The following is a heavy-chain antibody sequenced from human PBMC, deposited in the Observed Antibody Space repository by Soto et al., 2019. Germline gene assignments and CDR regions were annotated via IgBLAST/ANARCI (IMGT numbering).Heavy chain of an antibody. CDR1: GYTFTSYA. V-gene: IGHV1-3*01. J-gene: IGHJ6*03. D-gene: IGHD6-6*01. CDR3: ARDGKQLGQTFDYYYYMDV. CDR2: INAGNGNT. Sequence: ASVKVSCKASGYTFTSYAMHWVRQAPGQRLEWMGWINAGNGNTKYSQKFQGRVTITRDTSASTAYMELSSLRSEDTAVYYCARDGKQLGQTFDYYYYMDVWGKGTTVTV.